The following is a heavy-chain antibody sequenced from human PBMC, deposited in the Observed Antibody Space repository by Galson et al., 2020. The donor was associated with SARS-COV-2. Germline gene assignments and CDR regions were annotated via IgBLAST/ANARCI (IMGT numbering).Heavy chain of an antibody. CDR3: ARGSKAALYYYYGMDV. V-gene: IGHV3-48*02. CDR1: GFTFSTYN. Sequence: GGSLRLSCAASGFTFSTYNMNWVRQAPGKGLEWISYIGDSASRIYYAESVTGRFTISRDNAENSLYLQMNSLRDEDTAVYYCARGSKAALYYYYGMDVWGQGTTVTVSS. CDR2: IGDSASRI. J-gene: IGHJ6*02. D-gene: IGHD6-6*01.